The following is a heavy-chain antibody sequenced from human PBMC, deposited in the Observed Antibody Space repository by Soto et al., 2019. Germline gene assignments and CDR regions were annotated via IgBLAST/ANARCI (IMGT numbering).Heavy chain of an antibody. V-gene: IGHV1-3*05. Sequence: QVQLVQSGAEEKKPGASVKVSCKASGYTFTSYAMHWVRQAPGQRLEWMGWINAGNGNTKYSQKFQGRVTITRDTPASTAYLALSSLRSEDTAVYYCARGAAGATIVYWGQGTLVTVSS. CDR2: INAGNGNT. CDR3: ARGAAGATIVY. D-gene: IGHD5-12*01. J-gene: IGHJ4*02. CDR1: GYTFTSYA.